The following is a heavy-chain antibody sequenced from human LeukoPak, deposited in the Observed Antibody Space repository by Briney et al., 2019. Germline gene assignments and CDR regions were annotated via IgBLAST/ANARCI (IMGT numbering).Heavy chain of an antibody. V-gene: IGHV3-23*01. CDR3: AKGHYYGSGGLDY. J-gene: IGHJ4*02. Sequence: GGSLRLSCAASGFTFSSYGMSWVRQAPGKGLEWVSAIGGRDGSTYYADSVKGRFTISRDNSKNTLYVQMNSLRAEDTAVYYCAKGHYYGSGGLDYWGQGTLVTVSS. D-gene: IGHD3-10*01. CDR1: GFTFSSYG. CDR2: IGGRDGST.